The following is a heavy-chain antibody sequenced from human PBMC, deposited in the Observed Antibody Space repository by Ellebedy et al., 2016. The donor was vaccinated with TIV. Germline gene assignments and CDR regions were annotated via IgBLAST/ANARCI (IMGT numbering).Heavy chain of an antibody. D-gene: IGHD3-10*01. CDR3: AIDRETWFGDPTDLDY. J-gene: IGHJ4*02. CDR1: GFTFSSYA. Sequence: PGGSLRLSCAASGFTFSSYAMHWVRQAPGKGMEWVTVISYDGGDEYYADSVKGRFTIPRDNSKNTLYLQMNSLMTEDTAVYYCAIDRETWFGDPTDLDYWGQGTLVTVSS. V-gene: IGHV3-30-3*01. CDR2: ISYDGGDE.